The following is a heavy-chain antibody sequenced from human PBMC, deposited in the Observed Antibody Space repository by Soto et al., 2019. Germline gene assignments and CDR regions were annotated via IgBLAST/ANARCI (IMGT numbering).Heavy chain of an antibody. V-gene: IGHV5-51*01. D-gene: IGHD6-13*01. Sequence: PGESLKISCQGSGYSFTSYWIGWVRQMPGKGLEWMGIIYPGDSDTRYSPSFQGQVTISADKSISTAYLQWSSLKASDTAMYYCARQVRYSSSWYYFDYWGQGTLVTVSS. J-gene: IGHJ4*02. CDR1: GYSFTSYW. CDR2: IYPGDSDT. CDR3: ARQVRYSSSWYYFDY.